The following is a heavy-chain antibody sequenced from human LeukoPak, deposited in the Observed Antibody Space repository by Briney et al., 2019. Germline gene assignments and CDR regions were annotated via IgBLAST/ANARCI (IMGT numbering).Heavy chain of an antibody. CDR1: GGSFSGYY. D-gene: IGHD1-26*01. CDR2: INHSEST. CDR3: ARGRWEVRFDN. V-gene: IGHV4-34*01. J-gene: IGHJ4*02. Sequence: SETLYLTCAVYGGSFSGYYWSWIRQPPGKGLECIGEINHSESTNYNPSLKSRVTISVDTSKIQCSLKLSSVTAADTAVYYCARGRWEVRFDNWGQGTLVTVSS.